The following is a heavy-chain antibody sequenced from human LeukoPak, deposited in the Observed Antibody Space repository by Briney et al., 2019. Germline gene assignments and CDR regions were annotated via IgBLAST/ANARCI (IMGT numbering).Heavy chain of an antibody. V-gene: IGHV3-30*02. D-gene: IGHD3-9*01. CDR3: AKKRYDILTGRLDVDY. CDR1: GFIFSSYG. Sequence: GGSLRLSCAASGFIFSSYGMHWVRQAPGKGLEWVAFIRYDGSKKYYADSVKGRFTISRDNSKNTLYLQMNSLRAEDTAVYYCAKKRYDILTGRLDVDYWGQGTLVTVSS. J-gene: IGHJ4*02. CDR2: IRYDGSKK.